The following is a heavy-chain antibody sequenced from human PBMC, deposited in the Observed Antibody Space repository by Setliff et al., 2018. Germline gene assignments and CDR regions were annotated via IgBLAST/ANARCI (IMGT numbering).Heavy chain of an antibody. D-gene: IGHD4-17*01. V-gene: IGHV4-38-2*01. CDR2: ISHSGST. Sequence: SETLSLTCDVSGYSISSGYYWGWVRQPPGKGLEWIGSISHSGSTYYNPSLRSRVTISLDTSKNQFSPTLTSVTAEDTAVYYCAGGRRYDYGWDFDYWGQGTLVTVSS. CDR1: GYSISSGYY. CDR3: AGGRRYDYGWDFDY. J-gene: IGHJ4*02.